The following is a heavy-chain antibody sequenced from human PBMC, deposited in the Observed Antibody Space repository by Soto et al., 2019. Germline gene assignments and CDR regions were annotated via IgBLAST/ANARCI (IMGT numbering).Heavy chain of an antibody. CDR1: GGTFSSYA. J-gene: IGHJ4*02. CDR2: IIPIFGTA. Sequence: SVKVSCKASGGTFSSYAISWVRQAPGQGLEWMGGIIPIFGTANYAQKFQGRVTITADESTSTAYMELSSLRSEDTAVYYCASSSRDSRASSSLFDYWGQGTLVTVSS. D-gene: IGHD6-6*01. V-gene: IGHV1-69*13. CDR3: ASSSRDSRASSSLFDY.